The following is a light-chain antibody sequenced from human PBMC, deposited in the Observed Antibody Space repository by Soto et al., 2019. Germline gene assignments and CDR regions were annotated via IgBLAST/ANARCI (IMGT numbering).Light chain of an antibody. J-gene: IGKJ1*01. CDR1: QTISSW. CDR3: QQYNHWPRT. Sequence: DIQMTQSPSTLSLSLGDRVTITFRASQTISSWLAWYQQKPGKAPKLLIYKASTLKSGVPSRFSGSGSGTEFTLTISSLQSEDFAVYFCQQYNHWPRTFGQGTKVDI. CDR2: KAS. V-gene: IGKV1-5*03.